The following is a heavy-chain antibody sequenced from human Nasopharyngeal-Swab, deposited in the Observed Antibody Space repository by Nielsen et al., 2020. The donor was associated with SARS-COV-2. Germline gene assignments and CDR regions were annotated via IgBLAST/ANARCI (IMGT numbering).Heavy chain of an antibody. V-gene: IGHV4-39*01. CDR1: GGSISSSSYY. J-gene: IGHJ2*01. CDR3: ARHRRGGIVATPWYFDL. Sequence: SETLSLTCTVSGGSISSSSYYWGWIRQPPGKRLEWIGSIYYSGSTYYTPSLKSRVTISVDTSKNQFSLKLSSVTAADTAVYYCARHRRGGIVATPWYFDLWGRGTLVTVSS. D-gene: IGHD5-12*01. CDR2: IYYSGST.